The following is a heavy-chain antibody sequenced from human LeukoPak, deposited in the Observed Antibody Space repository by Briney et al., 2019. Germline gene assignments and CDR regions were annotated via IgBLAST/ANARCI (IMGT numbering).Heavy chain of an antibody. D-gene: IGHD6-13*01. V-gene: IGHV3-74*01. CDR2: INTDGNST. CDR3: ARELASGD. Sequence: GGALRLSCAASGFTFSTYWMHWVRQAPGKGLVWVSQINTDGNSTTYADSVKGRFTRSRDNAKNTLYLQMNSLRAEDTAVYYCARELASGDWGQGTLVTVSS. J-gene: IGHJ4*02. CDR1: GFTFSTYW.